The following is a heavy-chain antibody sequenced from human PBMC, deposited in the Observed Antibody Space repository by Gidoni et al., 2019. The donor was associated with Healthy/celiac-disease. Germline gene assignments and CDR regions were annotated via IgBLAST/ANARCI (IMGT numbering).Heavy chain of an antibody. V-gene: IGHV3-33*01. J-gene: IGHJ4*02. CDR2: IWYDGSNK. D-gene: IGHD2-21*02. Sequence: QVQLVESGGGVVQPGRSLRLSCAASGFPFSSYGMHWVRQAPGKGLEWVAVIWYDGSNKYYADSVKGRFTISRDNSKNTLYLQMNSLRAEDTAVYYCARDAYCGGDCNSGLDYWGQGTLVTVSS. CDR1: GFPFSSYG. CDR3: ARDAYCGGDCNSGLDY.